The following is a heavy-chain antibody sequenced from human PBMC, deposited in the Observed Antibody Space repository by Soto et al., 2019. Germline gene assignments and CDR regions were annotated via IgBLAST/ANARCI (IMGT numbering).Heavy chain of an antibody. CDR2: IFYSGST. CDR3: ARDRDY. CDR1: GGYSVGGDEN. Sequence: ASEILCLRCSVAGGYSVGGDENCSWIRQPPGKGLDWSGYIFYSGSTNQNPSLKSRVTISVDTSKNQFSLKLSSVTAADTAVYYCARDRDYWGQGTLVTVSS. J-gene: IGHJ4*02. V-gene: IGHV4-61*08.